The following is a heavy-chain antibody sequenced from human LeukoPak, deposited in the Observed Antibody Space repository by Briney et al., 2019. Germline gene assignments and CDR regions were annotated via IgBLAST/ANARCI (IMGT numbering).Heavy chain of an antibody. CDR3: AAPTYQLLRRQYYYYYYGMDV. J-gene: IGHJ6*02. CDR1: GYTFTGYY. D-gene: IGHD2-2*01. CDR2: INPNSGGT. Sequence: ASVKVSCKASGYTFTGYYMHWVRQAPGQGLEWMGRINPNSGGTNYAQKFQGRVTMTRDTSTSTVYMELSSLRSEDTAVYYCAAPTYQLLRRQYYYYYYGMDVWGQGTTVTVSS. V-gene: IGHV1-2*06.